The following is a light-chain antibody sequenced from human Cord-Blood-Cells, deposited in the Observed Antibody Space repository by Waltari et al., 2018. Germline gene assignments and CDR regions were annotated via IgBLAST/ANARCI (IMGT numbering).Light chain of an antibody. Sequence: QSALTQPRSVSGSPGQSVTISCTGTTSDVGGYNYVSWYQQHPDKAPKLMIYDVSKRPSGVPDRFSGSKSGNTASLTISGLQAEDEADYYCCSYAGSYTYVFGTGTEVTVL. J-gene: IGLJ1*01. CDR1: TSDVGGYNY. CDR3: CSYAGSYTYV. CDR2: DVS. V-gene: IGLV2-11*01.